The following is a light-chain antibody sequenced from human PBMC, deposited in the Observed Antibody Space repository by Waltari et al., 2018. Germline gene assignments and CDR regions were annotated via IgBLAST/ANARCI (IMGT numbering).Light chain of an antibody. CDR2: SAS. V-gene: IGKV3-15*01. J-gene: IGKJ1*01. Sequence: EIVMTQSPATLSVSSGERATLSCRASQTVGSNLAWYQQKPGQTPRLLIYSASTRDTSIPPRFSCRGSVTEFTLTISSLQSEDFAVYYCQQYNDWPQTFGQGTKVEIK. CDR3: QQYNDWPQT. CDR1: QTVGSN.